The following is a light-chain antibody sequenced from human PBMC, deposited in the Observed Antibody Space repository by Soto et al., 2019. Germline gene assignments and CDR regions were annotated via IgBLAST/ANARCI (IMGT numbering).Light chain of an antibody. CDR1: QNISKY. V-gene: IGKV1-39*01. J-gene: IGKJ1*01. CDR2: AAS. CDR3: HQTYGKHRT. Sequence: DIQMTQSPSSLSASVGDRVTITCRASQNISKYLNWYQQKLGKAPKLLIYAASSLQSRVPSRFSGSGSGTDFTLSISSLQPEDFATYYCHQTYGKHRTFGQGTKVEIK.